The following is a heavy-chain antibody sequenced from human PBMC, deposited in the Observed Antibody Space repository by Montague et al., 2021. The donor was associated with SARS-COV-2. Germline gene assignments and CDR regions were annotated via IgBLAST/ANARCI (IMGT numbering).Heavy chain of an antibody. CDR3: AHRPSIAAAGTFRFDP. V-gene: IGHV2-5*02. CDR2: IYWDDDK. Sequence: LVKPTQTLTLTCTFSGFSLSTSGVGVGWIRQPPGKALEWLALIYWDDDKRYSPSLKSRFTITKDTSKNQVVLTMTNMDPVDTATYYCAHRPSIAAAGTFRFDPWGQGTLVTVSS. J-gene: IGHJ5*02. D-gene: IGHD6-13*01. CDR1: GFSLSTSGVG.